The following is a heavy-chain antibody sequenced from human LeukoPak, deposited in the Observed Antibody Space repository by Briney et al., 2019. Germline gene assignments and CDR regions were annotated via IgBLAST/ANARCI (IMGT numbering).Heavy chain of an antibody. D-gene: IGHD6-19*01. J-gene: IGHJ4*01. CDR3: ARGERYISGWPYFDY. V-gene: IGHV4-59*01. Sequence: ASETLSLTCTVSGGSISSYYWNWVRQPPGKGLEWIGYIYYSGSTNYNPSLKSRVTISVDTSKNQFSLKLSSVTAADTAVYYCARGERYISGWPYFDYWGQGTLVTVSS. CDR2: IYYSGST. CDR1: GGSISSYY.